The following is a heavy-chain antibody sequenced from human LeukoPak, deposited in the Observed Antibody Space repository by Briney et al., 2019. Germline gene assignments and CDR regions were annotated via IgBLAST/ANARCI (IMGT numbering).Heavy chain of an antibody. D-gene: IGHD4-17*01. V-gene: IGHV3-30-3*01. CDR2: ISYDGSNK. CDR3: ARGGTTVTTSSDF. J-gene: IGHJ4*02. CDR1: GFAFSLHA. Sequence: GGSLRLSCAASGFAFSLHAIRWVRQAPGKGLEWVAIISYDGSNKYYADSVKGRFTISRDNSKNTLFLQMNSLRAEDTAVYYCARGGTTVTTSSDFWGQGTLVTVSS.